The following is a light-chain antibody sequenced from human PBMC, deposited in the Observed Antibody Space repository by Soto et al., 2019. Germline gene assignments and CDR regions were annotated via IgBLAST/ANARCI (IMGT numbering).Light chain of an antibody. Sequence: EIVMTQSPATLSVSPGARATLSCRASQSVSSNLAWYQQKPGKAPRLLIYGASTRATGIPARFSGSGSGTEFTLTISSLQSEDFAVYYCQQYNNWLYTFGQGTKLEIK. J-gene: IGKJ2*01. CDR3: QQYNNWLYT. CDR1: QSVSSN. CDR2: GAS. V-gene: IGKV3-15*01.